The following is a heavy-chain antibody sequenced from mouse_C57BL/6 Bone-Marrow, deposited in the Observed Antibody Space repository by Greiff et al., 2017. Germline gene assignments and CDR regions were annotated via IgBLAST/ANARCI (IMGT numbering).Heavy chain of an antibody. J-gene: IGHJ3*01. D-gene: IGHD2-2*01. CDR1: GYTFTSYW. CDR2: IYPGSGST. V-gene: IGHV1-55*01. Sequence: QVQLQQPGAELVKPGASVKMSCKASGYTFTSYWITWVKQRPGQGLEWIGEIYPGSGSTNYHEKFKSKATLTVDTSSSTDYMHLSSLTSEDSAVYYCARDICYGYDGWFAYWGQGTLVTVSA. CDR3: ARDICYGYDGWFAY.